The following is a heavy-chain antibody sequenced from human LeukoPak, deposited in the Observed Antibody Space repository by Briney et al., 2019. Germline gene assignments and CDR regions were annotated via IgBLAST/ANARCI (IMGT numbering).Heavy chain of an antibody. D-gene: IGHD3-3*01. V-gene: IGHV4-38-2*01. CDR3: ARQFEGVVNWFDP. J-gene: IGHJ5*02. Sequence: SETLSLTCAVSGHSISSGYYWGWIRQPPGKGLEWIGSIYHSGSTYYNPSLKSRVTISVDTSKNQFSLKLSSVTAADTAVYYCARQFEGVVNWFDPWGQGTLVTVSS. CDR2: IYHSGST. CDR1: GHSISSGYY.